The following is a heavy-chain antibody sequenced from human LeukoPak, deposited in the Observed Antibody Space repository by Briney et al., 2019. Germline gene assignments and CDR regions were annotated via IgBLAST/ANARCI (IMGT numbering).Heavy chain of an antibody. V-gene: IGHV3-30*03. CDR1: GFTFSSYG. Sequence: GGSLRLSCAASGFTFSSYGMHWVRQAPGKGLEWVAVISYDGSNKYYADSVKGRFTISRDNSKNTLYLQMNSLKTEDTAVYYCTRVYSSSWYHFLLQAFDIWGQGTMVTVSS. D-gene: IGHD6-13*01. J-gene: IGHJ3*02. CDR3: TRVYSSSWYHFLLQAFDI. CDR2: ISYDGSNK.